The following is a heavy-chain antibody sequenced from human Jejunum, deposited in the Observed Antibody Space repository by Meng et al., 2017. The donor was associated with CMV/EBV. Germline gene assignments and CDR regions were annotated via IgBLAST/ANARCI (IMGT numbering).Heavy chain of an antibody. CDR3: ARNARGSGY. J-gene: IGHJ4*02. V-gene: IGHV3-7*01. CDR2: VKQDGSEK. D-gene: IGHD3-10*01. CDR1: GFTFSTYW. Sequence: LSFTASGFTFSTYWVTWVRQAPGKGLEWVANVKQDGSEKYYVDSVKGRFTISRDNAKNSLFLQMNSLRAEDTAMYYCARNARGSGYWGQGTLVTVSS.